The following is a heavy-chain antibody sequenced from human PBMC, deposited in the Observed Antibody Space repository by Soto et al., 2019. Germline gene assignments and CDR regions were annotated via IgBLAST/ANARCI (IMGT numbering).Heavy chain of an antibody. CDR1: GYTFTTYT. J-gene: IGHJ6*02. CDR3: ASAYGDPKYYYYGMDV. CDR2: INAGNGDT. Sequence: QVQLVQSGTEEKKPGASVKVSCKASGYTFTTYTMHWVRQAPGQKLEWMGWINAGNGDTKYSQKFQGRVTMTRDPAASTAYVEVSSLRSEDTAVYYCASAYGDPKYYYYGMDVWGQGTTVTVSS. V-gene: IGHV1-3*05. D-gene: IGHD4-17*01.